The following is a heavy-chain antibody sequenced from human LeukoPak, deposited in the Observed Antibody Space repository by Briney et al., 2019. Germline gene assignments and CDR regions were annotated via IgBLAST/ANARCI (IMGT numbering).Heavy chain of an antibody. D-gene: IGHD2/OR15-2a*01. CDR1: GFTFSDYW. CDR2: INTDGSTI. Sequence: GGSLRLSCAVSGFTFSDYWMHWVRQAPGKGLVWVSRINTDGSTIMWADSVKGRFTILRDNAKNTLYLQMRSLRADDTAVYYCARGYYNSSEGGNEYWGQGTLVTVSS. V-gene: IGHV3-74*03. CDR3: ARGYYNSSEGGNEY. J-gene: IGHJ4*02.